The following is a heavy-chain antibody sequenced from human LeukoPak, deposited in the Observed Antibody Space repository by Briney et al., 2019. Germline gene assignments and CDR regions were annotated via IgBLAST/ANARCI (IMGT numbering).Heavy chain of an antibody. CDR1: GYTFTSYG. D-gene: IGHD6-6*01. Sequence: ASVKVSCKASGYTFTSYGISWVRQAPGQGLEWMGWINPNSGGTNYAQKFQGRVTMTRDTSISTAYMELSRLRSDDTAVYYCAREPYSSSLRDAFDIWGQGTMVTVSS. V-gene: IGHV1-2*02. CDR3: AREPYSSSLRDAFDI. CDR2: INPNSGGT. J-gene: IGHJ3*02.